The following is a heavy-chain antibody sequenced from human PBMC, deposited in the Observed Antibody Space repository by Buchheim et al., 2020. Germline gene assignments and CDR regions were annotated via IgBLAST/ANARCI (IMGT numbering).Heavy chain of an antibody. CDR2: IDWDDDK. CDR3: ARILSTVVTPNFGGGMDV. Sequence: QVTLRESGPTLVKPTQTLTLTCTFSGFSLSTSGMCVSWIRQPPGKALEWLARIDWDDDKYYSTSLKTRLTISKDPSKNQVALTMTNMDPVDTATYYCARILSTVVTPNFGGGMDVWGQGTT. CDR1: GFSLSTSGMC. J-gene: IGHJ6*02. V-gene: IGHV2-70*15. D-gene: IGHD4-23*01.